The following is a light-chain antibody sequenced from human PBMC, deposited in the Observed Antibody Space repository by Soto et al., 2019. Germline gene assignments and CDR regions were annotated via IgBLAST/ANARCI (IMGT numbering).Light chain of an antibody. CDR1: QTIDNT. CDR3: QQSYSTRPA. CDR2: DAY. J-gene: IGKJ1*01. V-gene: IGKV3-15*01. Sequence: ETVMTQSPATLSLSPGESAPLSCRASQTIDNTLAWYQRKPGQAPRLLIYDAYTRATGVTARFSGSGSGTDFTLTISSLQPEDLATNYCQQSYSTRPAFGQGTKVEIK.